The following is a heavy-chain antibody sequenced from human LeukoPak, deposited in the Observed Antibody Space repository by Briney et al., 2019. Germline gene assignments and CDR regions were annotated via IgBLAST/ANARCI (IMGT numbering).Heavy chain of an antibody. D-gene: IGHD3-16*02. Sequence: GGSLRLSCAASGFTFSSYEMNWVRQAPGMGLEWVSSISSSSSYIYYADSVKGRFTISRDNAKNSLYLQMNSLRAEDTAVYYCARDRGYSHFDYWGQGTLVTVSS. J-gene: IGHJ4*02. CDR3: ARDRGYSHFDY. V-gene: IGHV3-21*01. CDR2: ISSSSSYI. CDR1: GFTFSSYE.